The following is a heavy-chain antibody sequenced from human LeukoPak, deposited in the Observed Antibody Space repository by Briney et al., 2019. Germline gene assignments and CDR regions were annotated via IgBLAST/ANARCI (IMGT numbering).Heavy chain of an antibody. D-gene: IGHD3-10*01. CDR3: ARGTNYYGSGSYYH. CDR1: GCSISSCGYY. Sequence: SQTLSLTCTVSGCSISSCGYYWIWMRQHPGQGLEWIGYIYYSGSTYYNPSLKSRVTISVDTSKNQFSLKLSSVTAADTAVYYCARGTNYYGSGSYYHWGQGTLVTVSS. V-gene: IGHV4-31*03. J-gene: IGHJ5*02. CDR2: IYYSGST.